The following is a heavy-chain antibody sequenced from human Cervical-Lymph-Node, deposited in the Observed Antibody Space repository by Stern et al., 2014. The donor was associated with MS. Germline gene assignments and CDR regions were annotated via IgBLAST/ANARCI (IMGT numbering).Heavy chain of an antibody. Sequence: QMQLVQSGAEVKKPGSSVKVSCKASGDSFSTFTISWVRQAPGQGLEWMGGIDPMFWTPNYAQKFQGRVTNITDESTSTAYMELSGLRSEDTATYFCARDQGGIAADWGQGTRVTVSS. J-gene: IGHJ4*02. CDR1: GDSFSTFT. D-gene: IGHD6-13*01. V-gene: IGHV1-69*01. CDR2: IDPMFWTP. CDR3: ARDQGGIAAD.